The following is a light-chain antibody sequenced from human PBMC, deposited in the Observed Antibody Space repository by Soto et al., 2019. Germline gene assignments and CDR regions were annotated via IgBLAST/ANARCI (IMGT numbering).Light chain of an antibody. CDR2: KAS. CDR1: QTISSW. J-gene: IGKJ1*01. Sequence: DIQMTQSPSTLSASVLYIVTITFRASQTISSWLALYQQKPGKAPKLLIYKASTLKSGVPSRFSGSGSGTEFTLTISSLQPDDFATYYCQHYNSYSEEFGQGTKVDIK. CDR3: QHYNSYSEE. V-gene: IGKV1-5*03.